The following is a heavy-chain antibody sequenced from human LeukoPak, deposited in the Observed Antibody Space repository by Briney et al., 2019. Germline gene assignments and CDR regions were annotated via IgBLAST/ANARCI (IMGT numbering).Heavy chain of an antibody. CDR2: ISSSGTYV. CDR3: ARDWGLVEY. CDR1: GFTFSSYS. J-gene: IGHJ4*02. V-gene: IGHV3-21*06. D-gene: IGHD3/OR15-3a*01. Sequence: GGSLRLSCAASGFTFSSYSMNWVRQAPGKGLEWVSSISSSGTYVYYADSVKGRCTISRDNAKNSLYLQMNSLRDEDTAVYYCARDWGLVEYWGQGTLVTVSS.